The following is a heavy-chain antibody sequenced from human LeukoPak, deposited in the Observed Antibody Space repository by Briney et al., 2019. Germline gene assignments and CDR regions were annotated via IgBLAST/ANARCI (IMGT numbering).Heavy chain of an antibody. Sequence: ASVKVSCKASGYTFTGYYMHWVRQAPGQGLEWMGWINPNSGGTNYAQKFQGRVTMTRDTSISTAYMELSGLRSDDTAVYYCARSGMVTMNWFDPWGQGTLVTVSS. CDR1: GYTFTGYY. J-gene: IGHJ5*02. CDR2: INPNSGGT. D-gene: IGHD5-24*01. CDR3: ARSGMVTMNWFDP. V-gene: IGHV1-2*02.